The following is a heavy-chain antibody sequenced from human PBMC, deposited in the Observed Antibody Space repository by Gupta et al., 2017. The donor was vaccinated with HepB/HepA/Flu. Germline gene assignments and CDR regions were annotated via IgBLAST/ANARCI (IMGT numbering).Heavy chain of an antibody. CDR3: GTLDFLNGVYMGRMDV. CDR1: GYSFSDYD. Sequence: QAQLVQSGAEVKGSGASVKVSCRSSGYSFSDYDINWVRQATGQGLEWMGWMNPESGNTGYALKFEGRLSLTRDTSTGTAYMELTNLRSDDTAVYYCGTLDFLNGVYMGRMDVWGQGTSVTVSS. V-gene: IGHV1-8*02. CDR2: MNPESGNT. D-gene: IGHD2-8*01. J-gene: IGHJ6*02.